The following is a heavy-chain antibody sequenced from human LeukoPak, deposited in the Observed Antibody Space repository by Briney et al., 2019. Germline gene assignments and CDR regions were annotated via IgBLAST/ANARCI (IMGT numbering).Heavy chain of an antibody. Sequence: GGSLRLSCAASGFTFSSYGMHWVRQAPGKGLEWVAFIRYDGSNKYYADSVKGRFTISRDNSKNTLYLQMNSLRAEDTAVYYCAKGGSPWVQLWALDYWGQGTLVTVSS. D-gene: IGHD5-18*01. V-gene: IGHV3-30*02. CDR3: AKGGSPWVQLWALDY. J-gene: IGHJ4*02. CDR2: IRYDGSNK. CDR1: GFTFSSYG.